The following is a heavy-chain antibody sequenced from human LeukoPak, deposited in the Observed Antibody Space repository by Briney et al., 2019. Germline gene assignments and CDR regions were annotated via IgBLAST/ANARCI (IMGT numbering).Heavy chain of an antibody. D-gene: IGHD3-10*01. Sequence: PSETLSLTCTVSGGSISSYYWSWIRQPPGKGLEWIGYIYYSGSTNYNPSLKSRVTISVDTSKNQFSLKLSSVTAADTAVYYCARRKVLLWFGEPYWPLFDYWGQGTLVTVSS. CDR3: ARRKVLLWFGEPYWPLFDY. V-gene: IGHV4-59*08. CDR1: GGSISSYY. J-gene: IGHJ4*02. CDR2: IYYSGST.